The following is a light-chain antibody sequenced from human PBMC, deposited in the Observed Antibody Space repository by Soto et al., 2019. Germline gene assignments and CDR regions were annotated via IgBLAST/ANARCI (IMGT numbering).Light chain of an antibody. CDR1: QSVSNN. CDR3: QQYNNWLPIT. V-gene: IGKV3-15*01. Sequence: EIVMTQSPATLSVSPGERATLSCRASQSVSNNLAWYQLKPGQAPRLLIYGASTRATGIPARFSGSGSGTEFTLTISSLQSEDFTVYYCQQYNNWLPITFGQGTRLEIK. CDR2: GAS. J-gene: IGKJ5*01.